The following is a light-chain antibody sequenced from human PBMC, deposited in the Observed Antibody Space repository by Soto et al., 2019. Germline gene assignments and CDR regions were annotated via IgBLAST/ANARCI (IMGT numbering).Light chain of an antibody. CDR1: QSIGYW. V-gene: IGKV1-5*03. J-gene: IGKJ1*01. CDR2: KAS. CDR3: QQYTNYFWT. Sequence: DIQMTQSPSTLSASVGDRVTITCRASQSIGYWLAWYQQKPGKAPKVLIYKASNLESGVPSRFSGSGSGTEFTLTISSLQPDDFATYYCQQYTNYFWTFGQGTKVEIK.